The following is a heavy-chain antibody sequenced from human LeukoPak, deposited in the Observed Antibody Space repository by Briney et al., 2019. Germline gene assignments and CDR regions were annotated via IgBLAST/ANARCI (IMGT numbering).Heavy chain of an antibody. J-gene: IGHJ4*02. CDR2: IYHSGST. Sequence: MPSETLSLTCAVSGGSISSSNWWSWVRQPPGKGLEWIGEIYHSGSTNYNPSLKSRVTISVDKSKNQFSLKLSPVTAADTAVYYCARRFYGDYVYFDYWGQGTLVTVSS. V-gene: IGHV4-4*02. D-gene: IGHD4-17*01. CDR1: GGSISSSNW. CDR3: ARRFYGDYVYFDY.